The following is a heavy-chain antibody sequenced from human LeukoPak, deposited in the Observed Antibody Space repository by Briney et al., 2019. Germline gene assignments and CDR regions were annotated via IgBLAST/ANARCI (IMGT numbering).Heavy chain of an antibody. D-gene: IGHD3-10*01. J-gene: IGHJ5*02. Sequence: GGSLRLSCAASGFAFSNYAMNWVRQAPGKGLEWVSSVCESGDSTYYADSVKGRFTISRDNSKSMVYLQMNSLRAEDTAIYYCARDINYYGSGANWFDPWGQGTLVTVSS. CDR3: ARDINYYGSGANWFDP. V-gene: IGHV3-23*01. CDR1: GFAFSNYA. CDR2: VCESGDST.